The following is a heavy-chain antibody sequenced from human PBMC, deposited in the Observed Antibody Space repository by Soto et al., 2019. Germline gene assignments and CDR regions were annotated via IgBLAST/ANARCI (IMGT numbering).Heavy chain of an antibody. V-gene: IGHV3-23*01. CDR2: ISENGRFT. D-gene: IGHD1-1*01. CDR1: GFTFSTYT. Sequence: PGGSLRLSCAASGFTFSTYTMNWVRQAPGKGLEWVSGISENGRFTYYADSVKGRFTISRDDSKKMMFLQMSSLRAGDTAVYYCARGGTPPGFFDYWGQGTLVTVSS. CDR3: ARGGTPPGFFDY. J-gene: IGHJ4*02.